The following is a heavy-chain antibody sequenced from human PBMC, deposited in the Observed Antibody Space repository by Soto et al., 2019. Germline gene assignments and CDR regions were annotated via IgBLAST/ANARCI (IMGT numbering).Heavy chain of an antibody. CDR1: GFTFSTYA. CDR3: AKDRQPDGLWPFDH. J-gene: IGHJ4*02. CDR2: LFGSGGGI. Sequence: EVQLLESGGALVQPGGSLRLSCAASGFTFSTYAMSWVRQAPGKGLEWVAGLFGSGGGISYADSVKGRFTIFRDNSNNMLYLQMHSLSVEDTAIYYCAKDRQPDGLWPFDHWGQGTLVTVSS. D-gene: IGHD2-8*01. V-gene: IGHV3-23*01.